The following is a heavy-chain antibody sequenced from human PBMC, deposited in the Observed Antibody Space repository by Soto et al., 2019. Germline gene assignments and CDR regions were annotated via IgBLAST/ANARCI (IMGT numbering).Heavy chain of an antibody. V-gene: IGHV3-66*01. Sequence: GGSLRLSCAAYGFDASVNYMTWVRQAPGKGLEWVSAINSGGSTFYADSVKGRFTISRDNSKNTLYLQMNSLRAEDTAVYYCACGRCRYFYYGLDVWGQGTTVTVSS. CDR2: INSGGST. CDR3: ACGRCRYFYYGLDV. CDR1: GFDASVNY. D-gene: IGHD1-26*01. J-gene: IGHJ6*02.